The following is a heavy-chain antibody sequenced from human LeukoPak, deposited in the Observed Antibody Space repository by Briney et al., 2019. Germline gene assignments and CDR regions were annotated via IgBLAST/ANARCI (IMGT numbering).Heavy chain of an antibody. J-gene: IGHJ4*02. Sequence: GASVTVSFKASGYTFTCYYFHLVRQAPAQGLEWMGLINPNSGGTNYAQKFQVRVTMTRDTSISTAYMELSRLRSDDTAVYSCARGSYRGYPLLYYFDYWGQGTLVTVSS. D-gene: IGHD5-12*01. CDR1: GYTFTCYY. CDR3: ARGSYRGYPLLYYFDY. CDR2: INPNSGGT. V-gene: IGHV1-2*02.